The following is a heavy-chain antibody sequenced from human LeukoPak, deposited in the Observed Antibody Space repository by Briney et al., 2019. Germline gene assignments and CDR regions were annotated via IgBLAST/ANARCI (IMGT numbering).Heavy chain of an antibody. V-gene: IGHV1-2*02. CDR1: GYTFTDDY. Sequence: ASVKVSCKASGYTFTDDYVHWVRQAPGQGLEWMGWINPNSGGTDYAQKFQGRVTMTRDTSISTAYMELSRLRSDDTAVYYCARGDDNGDYEAIDWGQGTLVTVSS. J-gene: IGHJ4*02. CDR2: INPNSGGT. D-gene: IGHD4-17*01. CDR3: ARGDDNGDYEAID.